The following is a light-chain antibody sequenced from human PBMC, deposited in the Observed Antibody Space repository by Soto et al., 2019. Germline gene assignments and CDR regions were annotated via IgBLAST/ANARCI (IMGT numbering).Light chain of an antibody. CDR2: GAS. CDR3: QQYNNWPLT. Sequence: EIVVTQSPATRSVSPGERATLSCTASQSVSGNLAWYQQKPGQAPRLLIYGASTRATGIPARFSGSGSGTEFTLTISSLQSEEFAIYYCQQYNNWPLTFGQGTRLEIE. J-gene: IGKJ5*01. V-gene: IGKV3-15*01. CDR1: QSVSGN.